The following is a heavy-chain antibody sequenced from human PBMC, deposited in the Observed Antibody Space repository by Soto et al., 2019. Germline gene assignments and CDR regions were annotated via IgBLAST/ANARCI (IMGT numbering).Heavy chain of an antibody. CDR3: ARESYYGSGYWFDP. D-gene: IGHD3-10*01. Sequence: ASETLSLTCTVSGGSISSYYWSWIRQPPGKGLEWIGYIYYSGSTNYNPSLKSRVTISVDTSKNQFSLKLSSVTAADTAVYYCARESYYGSGYWFDPWGQGTRVTVSS. CDR1: GGSISSYY. J-gene: IGHJ5*02. CDR2: IYYSGST. V-gene: IGHV4-59*01.